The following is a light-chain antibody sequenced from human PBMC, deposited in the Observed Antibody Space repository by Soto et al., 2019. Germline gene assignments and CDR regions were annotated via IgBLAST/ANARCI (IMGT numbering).Light chain of an antibody. CDR1: RSNIGAGYD. Sequence: QSVLTQPPSVSGAPGQTVTISCTGSRSNIGAGYDVDWYQQLPGTAPKLFIYANNNRPSGVPDRFSGSRSGTSASLAITGLQAEDEADYYCQSYDSSLSGVVFGGVTQLTVL. CDR3: QSYDSSLSGVV. V-gene: IGLV1-40*01. CDR2: ANN. J-gene: IGLJ2*01.